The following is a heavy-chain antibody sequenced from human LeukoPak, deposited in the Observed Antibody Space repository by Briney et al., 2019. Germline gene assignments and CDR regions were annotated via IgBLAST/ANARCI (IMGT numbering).Heavy chain of an antibody. CDR3: ARRSGYYDY. CDR1: GDSISSSSYY. V-gene: IGHV4-39*01. J-gene: IGHJ4*02. CDR2: IYYSGST. Sequence: SETLSLTCTVSGDSISSSSYYWGWIRQPPGKGLEWIGSIYYSGSTYYNPSLKSRVTISVDTSKNQFSLKLSSVTAADTAVYYCARRSGYYDYWGQGTLVTVSS. D-gene: IGHD3-3*01.